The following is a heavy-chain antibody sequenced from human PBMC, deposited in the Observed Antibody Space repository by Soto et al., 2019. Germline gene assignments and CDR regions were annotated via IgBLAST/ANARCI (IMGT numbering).Heavy chain of an antibody. Sequence: GGSLRLSWGSTGFTFRSYWITLVRQAPGKGLEFLATIKPDGSDTYYVDSVKGRFTISRDNAKNSLSLQMNSLTAEDTALYYCATDLNWSGTWGKGTMVTVSS. CDR2: IKPDGSDT. J-gene: IGHJ3*01. V-gene: IGHV3-7*01. CDR3: ATDLNWSGT. D-gene: IGHD3-3*01. CDR1: GFTFRSYW.